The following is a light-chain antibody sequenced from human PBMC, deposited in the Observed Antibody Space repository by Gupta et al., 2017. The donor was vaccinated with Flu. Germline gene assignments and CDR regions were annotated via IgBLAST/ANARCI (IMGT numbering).Light chain of an antibody. V-gene: IGLV1-40*01. CDR1: GTNSEARYD. CDR2: GTN. J-gene: IGLJ3*02. CDR3: QSYDNSRSGSWV. Sequence: QSVLPHPSSVSGPPGQIVAISCTWNGTNSEARYDVQWYQQHPGTAPRLLICGTNNRPSGVPDPFSGSRSGTSATVAITGLQAEDEAHYDCQSYDNSRSGSWVFGGGTKLTVL.